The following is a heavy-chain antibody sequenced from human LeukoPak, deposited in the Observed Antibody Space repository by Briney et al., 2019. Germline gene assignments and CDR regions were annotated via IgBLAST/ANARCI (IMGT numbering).Heavy chain of an antibody. CDR3: ARDGDAVSAAIAGAFDL. CDR1: GGSINSSNYY. V-gene: IGHV4-39*02. CDR2: IYYSGST. Sequence: SETLSLTCAVSGGSINSSNYYWGWIRQPPGKGLEWIGSIYYSGSTYYNPSLKSRVTISVDTSKNQISLRLRSVTAADTAMFYCARDGDAVSAAIAGAFDLWGRGTMVTVSS. J-gene: IGHJ3*01. D-gene: IGHD2-2*01.